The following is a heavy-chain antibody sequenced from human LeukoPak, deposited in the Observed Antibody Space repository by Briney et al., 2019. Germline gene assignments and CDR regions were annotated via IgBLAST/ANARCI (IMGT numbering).Heavy chain of an antibody. CDR2: IYFSGGT. CDR1: GDSISSSNCY. Sequence: SETLSLTCTVSGDSISSSNCYWGWIRQPPGKGLEWIGSIYFSGGTYYNASLKSRVTISVDTSKNQFSLKLSSVTAADTAVYYCARVGRGYWGQGTLVTVSS. J-gene: IGHJ4*02. CDR3: ARVGRGY. V-gene: IGHV4-39*01.